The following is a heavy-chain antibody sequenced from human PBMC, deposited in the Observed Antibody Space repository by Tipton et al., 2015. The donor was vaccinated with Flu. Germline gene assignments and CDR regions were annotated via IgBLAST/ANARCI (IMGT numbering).Heavy chain of an antibody. D-gene: IGHD3-22*01. CDR2: IYYTGST. J-gene: IGHJ4*02. Sequence: TLSLTCTVSGGSISSYYWSWIRQPPGKGLEWIGYIYYTGSTNYNPSLKSRVTISVDTSKNQFSLKLSSVTAADTAVYYRARNNRHSGSGYPQPLAGLDYWGQGTLVTVSS. CDR3: ARNNRHSGSGYPQPLAGLDY. CDR1: GGSISSYY. V-gene: IGHV4-59*01.